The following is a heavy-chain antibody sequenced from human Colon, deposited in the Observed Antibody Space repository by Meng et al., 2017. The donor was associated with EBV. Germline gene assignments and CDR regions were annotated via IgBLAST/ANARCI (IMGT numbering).Heavy chain of an antibody. CDR2: ISKMGDGI. D-gene: IGHD6-25*01. Sequence: LWGSGGGFCKPGGSLSRSWAASGFHFNDYYMTWIRQAPGKGLEWVAFISKMGDGISYAESVRGRFTISRDSATHSLYLQMNSLRAEDTAVYYCARDLGGPMDYWGQGTLVTVSS. CDR3: ARDLGGPMDY. J-gene: IGHJ4*02. V-gene: IGHV3-11*01. CDR1: GFHFNDYY.